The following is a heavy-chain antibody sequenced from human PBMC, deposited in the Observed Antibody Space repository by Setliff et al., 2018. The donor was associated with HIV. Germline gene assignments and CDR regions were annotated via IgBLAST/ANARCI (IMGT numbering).Heavy chain of an antibody. CDR3: ARSLLPSITVAGTIGY. CDR2: IHTSGNA. CDR1: GGSISSGTYF. J-gene: IGHJ4*02. D-gene: IGHD6-19*01. Sequence: PSETLSLTCTVSGGSISSGTYFWSWIRQPAGKGLEWIGHIHTSGNANYNPSLNSRVTISVDTSKNHFSLKLSSVTAADTAVDYCARSLLPSITVAGTIGYWGQGSRVTVSS. V-gene: IGHV4-61*09.